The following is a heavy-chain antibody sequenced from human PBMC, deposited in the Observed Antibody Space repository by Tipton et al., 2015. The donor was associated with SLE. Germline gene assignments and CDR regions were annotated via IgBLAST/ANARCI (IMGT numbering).Heavy chain of an antibody. CDR2: VYYSGTT. D-gene: IGHD3-22*01. CDR1: GSSITAYY. V-gene: IGHV4-59*01. Sequence: LRLSCTVSGSSITAYYWTWIRQPPGKGLEWIGYVYYSGTTNCNPSLKSRVTISVDTSKNQFSLKLSSVTAADTAVYYCARDSSGGYNWFDPWGQGTLVTVSS. J-gene: IGHJ5*02. CDR3: ARDSSGGYNWFDP.